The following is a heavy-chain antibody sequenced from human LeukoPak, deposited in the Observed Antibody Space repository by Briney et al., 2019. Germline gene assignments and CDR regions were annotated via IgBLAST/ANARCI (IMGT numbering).Heavy chain of an antibody. CDR1: GGSISSYY. CDR3: AKGYSGSSYYFDF. CDR2: IYYSGGT. Sequence: TSETLSLTCTVSGGSISSYYWSWLRQPPGKGLEWIGYIYYSGGTNYNPSLKSRVTISVDTSKNQFSLKLSSVTAADTAVYYCAKGYSGSSYYFDFWGQGTLVTVSS. D-gene: IGHD1-26*01. V-gene: IGHV4-59*01. J-gene: IGHJ4*02.